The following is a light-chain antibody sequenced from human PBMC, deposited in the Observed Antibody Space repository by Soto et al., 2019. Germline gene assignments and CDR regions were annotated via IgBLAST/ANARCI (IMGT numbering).Light chain of an antibody. J-gene: IGKJ1*01. V-gene: IGKV3-20*01. CDR1: QSVSRY. CDR3: QQYGSSPPCT. CDR2: DAS. Sequence: EMVLTQSPATLSLSPVERATLSCMASQSVSRYLAWYQQKPGQAPRLLIYDASSRATGIPDRFSGSGSGTDFTLTISRLEPEDFAVYYCQQYGSSPPCTFGQGTKVDIK.